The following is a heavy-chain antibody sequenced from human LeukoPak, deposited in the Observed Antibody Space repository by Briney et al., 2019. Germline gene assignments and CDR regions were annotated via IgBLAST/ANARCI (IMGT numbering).Heavy chain of an antibody. J-gene: IGHJ6*03. V-gene: IGHV1-69*06. D-gene: IGHD2-15*01. CDR2: IIPIFGTA. CDR1: GGTFSSYA. Sequence: SVKVSCKASGGTFSSYAISWVRQAPGQGLEWMGGIIPIFGTANYAQKFQGRVTITADKSTSTAYMELSSLRSEDTAVYYCARVRLKGSGYDYYYYMDVWGKGTTVTVSS. CDR3: ARVRLKGSGYDYYYYMDV.